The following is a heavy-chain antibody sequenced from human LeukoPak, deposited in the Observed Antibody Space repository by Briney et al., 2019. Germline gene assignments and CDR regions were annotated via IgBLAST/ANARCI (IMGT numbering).Heavy chain of an antibody. CDR2: ISGSGGST. CDR1: GFTFSSYA. V-gene: IGHV3-23*01. D-gene: IGHD2/OR15-2a*01. J-gene: IGHJ4*02. Sequence: PGGSLRLSCAASGFTFSSYAMSWVRQAPGKGLEWVSAISGSGGSTYYADSVKGRFTISRDNSKNTLYLQMNSLRAEDTAVYYCAKHRGIGVKRLQYYFDYWGQGTLVTVSS. CDR3: AKHRGIGVKRLQYYFDY.